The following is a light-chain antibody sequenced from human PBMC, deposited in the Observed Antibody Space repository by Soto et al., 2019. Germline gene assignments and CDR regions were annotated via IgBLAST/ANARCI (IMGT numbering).Light chain of an antibody. CDR3: QQYCNWPPWT. V-gene: IGKV3-15*01. CDR2: RAA. J-gene: IGKJ1*01. Sequence: EIMLKQSPATLSASAGERATLSCRASQTVNSRLAWYQQKPVQAPRLLMFRAASRATGVPARFSASGSGTEFTLPISERQSEDFAAYYCQQYCNWPPWTFCPGTKV. CDR1: QTVNSR.